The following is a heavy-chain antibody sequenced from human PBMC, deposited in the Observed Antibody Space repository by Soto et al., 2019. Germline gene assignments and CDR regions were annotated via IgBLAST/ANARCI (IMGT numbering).Heavy chain of an antibody. V-gene: IGHV3-23*01. CDR1: GFTFSNYA. Sequence: EVHLLESGGGLVQPVGSLRLSCAASGFTFSNYAMTWVRQAPGKGLEWVSVISGTGGGTNNADSAKGRFTTSRDNSKNTLYLQMNSLRAEDTAVYYCSKPAFYGSGIPNYYGMDVWGQGTGVTVSS. D-gene: IGHD3-10*01. CDR2: ISGTGGGT. CDR3: SKPAFYGSGIPNYYGMDV. J-gene: IGHJ6*02.